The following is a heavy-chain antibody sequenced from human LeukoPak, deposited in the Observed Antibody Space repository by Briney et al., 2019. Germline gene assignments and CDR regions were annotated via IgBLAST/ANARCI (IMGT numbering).Heavy chain of an antibody. CDR3: ARGRYGSADY. J-gene: IGHJ4*02. Sequence: SETLSLTCAVYGGSFSGYNWSWIRQPPGKGLEWIGEINHSGSTNYNPSLKSRVTISVDTSKNQFSLKLSSVTAADTAVYYCARGRYGSADYWGQGTLVTVSS. D-gene: IGHD2-15*01. V-gene: IGHV4-34*01. CDR2: INHSGST. CDR1: GGSFSGYN.